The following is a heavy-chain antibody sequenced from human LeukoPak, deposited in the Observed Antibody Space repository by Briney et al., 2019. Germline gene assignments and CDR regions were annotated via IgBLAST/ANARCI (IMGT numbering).Heavy chain of an antibody. CDR3: AREPTRYSSSSGVYY. Sequence: SETLSLTCTVSGGSVSSYNWTWIRQPAGMGLELIGRIYTSGITNYSPSLRSRVTMSLDTSKNQFSLKMSSVTAADTAVYYCAREPTRYSSSSGVYYWGQGTLVTVSS. V-gene: IGHV4-4*07. J-gene: IGHJ4*02. CDR2: IYTSGIT. CDR1: GGSVSSYN. D-gene: IGHD6-13*01.